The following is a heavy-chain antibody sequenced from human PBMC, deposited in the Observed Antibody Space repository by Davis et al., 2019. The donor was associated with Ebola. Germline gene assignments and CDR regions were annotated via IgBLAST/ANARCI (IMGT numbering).Heavy chain of an antibody. CDR1: GFTFSSYW. CDR3: ARAGLDIVVVVAVYYGMDV. Sequence: GESLKISCAASGFTFSSYWMHWVRQAPGKGLVWVSRINSDGSSTSYADSVKGRFTISRDNAKNTLYLQMNSLRAEDTAVYYCARAGLDIVVVVAVYYGMDVWGKGTTVTVSS. J-gene: IGHJ6*04. D-gene: IGHD2-15*01. V-gene: IGHV3-74*01. CDR2: INSDGSST.